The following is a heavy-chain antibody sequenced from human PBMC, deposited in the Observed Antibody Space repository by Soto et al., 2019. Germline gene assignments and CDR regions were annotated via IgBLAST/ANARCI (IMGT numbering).Heavy chain of an antibody. CDR2: IYYSGST. CDR1: GVSISSGGYY. CDR3: ARDKGGSSWYNWFDP. J-gene: IGHJ5*02. V-gene: IGHV4-31*03. Sequence: SETLSLTCTVSGVSISSGGYYWSWIRQHPGKGLEWIGYIYYSGSTYYNPSLKSRVTISVDTSKNPFSLKLSSVTAADTAVYSCARDKGGSSWYNWFDPWGQGTMVTVSS. D-gene: IGHD6-13*01.